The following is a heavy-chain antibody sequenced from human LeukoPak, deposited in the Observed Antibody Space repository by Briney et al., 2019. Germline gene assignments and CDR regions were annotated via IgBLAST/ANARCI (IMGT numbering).Heavy chain of an antibody. CDR2: IYYSGST. J-gene: IGHJ4*02. Sequence: SETLSLTCTVSGGSISSSSYYWGWIRQPPGKGLEWIGSIYYSGSTYYNPSLKSRVTISVDTSKNQFSLKLSSVTAADTAVYYCARLNTSGYSSSWYSLDYWGQGTLVTVSS. CDR1: GGSISSSSYY. CDR3: ARLNTSGYSSSWYSLDY. V-gene: IGHV4-39*01. D-gene: IGHD6-13*01.